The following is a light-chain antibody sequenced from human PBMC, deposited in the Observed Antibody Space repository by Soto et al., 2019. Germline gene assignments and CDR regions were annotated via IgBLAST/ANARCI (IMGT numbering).Light chain of an antibody. CDR2: FAS. CDR3: QQLNSYPVT. Sequence: DIQLTQSPSFLSASVGDRVTIACRASQGINNYLAWYQQKPGKAPKLLIYFASTLQSGVPSRFSGSASGTEFTLTIGSLQPDDFASYYCQQLNSYPVTFGPGTKVDIK. J-gene: IGKJ3*01. CDR1: QGINNY. V-gene: IGKV1-9*01.